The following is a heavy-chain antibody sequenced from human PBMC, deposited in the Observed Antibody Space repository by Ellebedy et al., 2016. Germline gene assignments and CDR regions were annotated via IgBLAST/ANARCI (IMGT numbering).Heavy chain of an antibody. CDR2: IYGHDDK. D-gene: IGHD4-17*01. J-gene: IGHJ4*02. V-gene: IGHV2-5*01. CDR1: GFSLDTSAVV. CDR3: VHRTTVTSFDC. Sequence: SGPTLVKPTQTLTLTCTFSGFSLDTSAVVVGWIRQPPGGAPEWLAFIYGHDDKRYSPSLRNRLTITKDSSNNQVVLTLTNMDPVDTATYYCVHRTTVTSFDCWGQGTLVTVSS.